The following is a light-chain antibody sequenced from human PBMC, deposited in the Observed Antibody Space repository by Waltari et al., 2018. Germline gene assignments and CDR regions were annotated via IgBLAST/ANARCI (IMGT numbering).Light chain of an antibody. Sequence: QSVLTQPPSLSGAPGQRVTFSCTGSSSNIGAGYYVHWYQQLPGTAPKLLIYDNDNRPSGGPDRCAGSKSGTSASLASTGLQAEDEADYYCQSYDTTLRGSIFGGGTKLTVL. V-gene: IGLV1-40*01. CDR2: DND. CDR1: SSNIGAGYY. J-gene: IGLJ2*01. CDR3: QSYDTTLRGSI.